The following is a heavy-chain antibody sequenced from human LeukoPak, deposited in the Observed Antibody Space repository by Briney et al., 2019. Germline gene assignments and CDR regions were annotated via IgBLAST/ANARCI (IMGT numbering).Heavy chain of an antibody. V-gene: IGHV4-59*12. CDR3: ASLNYYDSSGYHRGDY. D-gene: IGHD3-22*01. Sequence: SETLSLTCTVSGGSISSYYWSWIRQPPGKGLEWIGYIYYSGSTNYNPSLKSRVTISVDTSKNQFSLKLSSVTAADTAVYYCASLNYYDSSGYHRGDYWGQGTLVTVSS. CDR1: GGSISSYY. J-gene: IGHJ4*02. CDR2: IYYSGST.